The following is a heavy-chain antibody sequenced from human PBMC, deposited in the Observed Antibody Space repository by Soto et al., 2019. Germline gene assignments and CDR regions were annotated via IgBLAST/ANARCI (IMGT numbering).Heavy chain of an antibody. Sequence: GGFLRLSCAASGFTFSSYGMHWVRQAPGKGLEWVAVISYDGSNKYYADSVKGRFTISRDNSKNTLYLQMNSLRAEDTAVYYCAKDFLSRPNHSYYYGSGSYAGHWGQGTLVTVSS. CDR3: AKDFLSRPNHSYYYGSGSYAGH. J-gene: IGHJ4*02. CDR1: GFTFSSYG. CDR2: ISYDGSNK. V-gene: IGHV3-30*18. D-gene: IGHD3-10*01.